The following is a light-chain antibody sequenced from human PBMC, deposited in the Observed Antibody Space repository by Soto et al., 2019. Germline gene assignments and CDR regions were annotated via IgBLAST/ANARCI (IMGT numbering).Light chain of an antibody. CDR2: DAS. CDR1: QSVSRY. V-gene: IGKV3-11*01. J-gene: IGKJ2*01. CDR3: QQRSNWPYT. Sequence: EIVLTQSPATLSLSPGERATLSCRASQSVSRYLAWYQQKPGQAPRLLIYDASNRATGIPARFSGSGSGTDFTLTISSLEPEDLAVYYCQQRSNWPYTFGQGTKLEIK.